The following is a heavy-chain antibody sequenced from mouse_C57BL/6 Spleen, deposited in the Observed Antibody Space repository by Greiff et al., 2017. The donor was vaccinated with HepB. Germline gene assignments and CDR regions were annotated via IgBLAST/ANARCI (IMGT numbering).Heavy chain of an antibody. CDR2: IYPSDSET. CDR1: GYTFTSYW. D-gene: IGHD2-2*01. V-gene: IGHV1-61*01. Sequence: QVQLQQPGAELVRPGSSVKLSCKASGYTFTSYWMDWVKQRPGQGLEWIGNIYPSDSETHYNQKFKDKATLTVDKSSSTAYMQLSSLTSEDSAVYYCARSGDYGYDGGYCDGWGTGTTVTVSS. CDR3: ARSGDYGYDGGYCDG. J-gene: IGHJ1*03.